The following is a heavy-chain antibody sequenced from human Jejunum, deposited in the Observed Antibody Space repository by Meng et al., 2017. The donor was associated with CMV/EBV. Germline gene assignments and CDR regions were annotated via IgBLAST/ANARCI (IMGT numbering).Heavy chain of an antibody. CDR2: IHYSEST. D-gene: IGHD3-3*01. J-gene: IGHJ4*02. CDR1: GGSRVSYY. V-gene: IGHV4-59*01. CDR3: VRGVSPTEWPLEK. Sequence: SGGSRVSYYWRWVRQSAGKGLAWLGYIHYSESTKYNPSLGSRVTMSLDRSRNQFSLRLSSVTAADTAVYFCVRGVSPTEWPLEKWGQGTLVTVSS.